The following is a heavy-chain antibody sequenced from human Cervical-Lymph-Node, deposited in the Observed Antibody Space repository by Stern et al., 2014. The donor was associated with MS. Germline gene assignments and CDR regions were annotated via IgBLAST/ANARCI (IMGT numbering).Heavy chain of an antibody. CDR3: ANPNRGYYYYGMDV. V-gene: IGHV3-23*04. J-gene: IGHJ6*02. Sequence: EVQLEESGGGLVQPGGSLRLSCAASGFTFSSYAMSWVRQAPGKGLEWVSAISGSGCSTYYADSVKGRFTMSRDNSKNTLYLQMNSLRAEDTAVYYCANPNRGYYYYGMDVWGQGTTVTVSS. CDR2: ISGSGCST. D-gene: IGHD7-27*01. CDR1: GFTFSSYA.